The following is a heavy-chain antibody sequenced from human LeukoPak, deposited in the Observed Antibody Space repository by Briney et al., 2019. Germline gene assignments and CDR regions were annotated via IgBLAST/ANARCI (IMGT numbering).Heavy chain of an antibody. CDR3: ARSRYSGSYFVDY. D-gene: IGHD1-26*01. V-gene: IGHV3-21*01. J-gene: IGHJ4*02. Sequence: GGSLRLSCAASGFTFSSYSMNWVRQAPGKGLEWVSSISSSSSYIYYADSVKGRFTISRDNAKNSLYLQMNSLRAEDTAVYYCARSRYSGSYFVDYRGQGTLVTVSS. CDR2: ISSSSSYI. CDR1: GFTFSSYS.